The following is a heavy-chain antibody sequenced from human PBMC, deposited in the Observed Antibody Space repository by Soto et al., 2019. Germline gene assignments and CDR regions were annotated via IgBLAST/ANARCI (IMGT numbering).Heavy chain of an antibody. CDR2: IYYSGST. CDR1: GGSISSSSYY. V-gene: IGHV4-39*01. Sequence: QLQLQESGPGLVKPSETLSLTCTVSGGSISSSSYYWGWIRQPPGKGLEWIGSIYYSGSTYYNPSLKSRVTISVATSKNQFSLKLSSVTAADTAVYYCARIQNSSGWYGNWFDPWGQGTLVTVSS. CDR3: ARIQNSSGWYGNWFDP. D-gene: IGHD6-19*01. J-gene: IGHJ5*02.